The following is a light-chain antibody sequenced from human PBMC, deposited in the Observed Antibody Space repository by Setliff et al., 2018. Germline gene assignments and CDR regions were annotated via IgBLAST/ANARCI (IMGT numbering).Light chain of an antibody. CDR2: DVS. V-gene: IGLV2-18*02. CDR1: SSDVGGYNR. J-gene: IGLJ3*02. Sequence: QSALAQPPSVSGSPGHSVTISCTGTSSDVGGYNRVSWYQHPPGTAPKLMIYDVSHRPSGVPDRFSGSKSGNTASLTISGLQAEDEADYYCSSYTSSSHPVFGGGTKSPS. CDR3: SSYTSSSHPV.